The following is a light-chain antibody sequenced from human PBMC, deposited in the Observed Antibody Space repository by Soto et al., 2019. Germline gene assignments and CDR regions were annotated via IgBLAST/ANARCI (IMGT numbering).Light chain of an antibody. CDR1: SSDVGGYNY. CDR3: SSYTSTVTLL. CDR2: DVS. Sequence: QSALTQPASVSGSPGQSITISCTGTSSDVGGYNYVSWYQQHPGKAPKLIIYDVSNRPSGVSNRFSGSKSGNTASLTISGLQAEDEADYYCSSYTSTVTLLFGGGTKLTVL. V-gene: IGLV2-14*01. J-gene: IGLJ2*01.